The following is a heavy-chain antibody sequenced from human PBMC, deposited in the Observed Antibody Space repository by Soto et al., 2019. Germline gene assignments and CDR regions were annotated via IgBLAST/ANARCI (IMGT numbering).Heavy chain of an antibody. D-gene: IGHD3-22*01. CDR1: GFTFNSAW. CDR3: ARDPSPYYDSSGYCFDY. CDR2: IKSNIDGGTV. Sequence: GSLRLSCAASGFTFNSAWMNWVRQAPGKGLEWVGRIKSNIDGGTVDYAASVKGRFTISRDDSKSTLYLQMNSLRAEDTAVYYCARDPSPYYDSSGYCFDYWGQGTLVTVSS. J-gene: IGHJ4*02. V-gene: IGHV3-15*01.